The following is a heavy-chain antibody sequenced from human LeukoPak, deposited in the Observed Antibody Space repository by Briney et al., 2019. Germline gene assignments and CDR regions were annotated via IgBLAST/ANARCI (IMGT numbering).Heavy chain of an antibody. D-gene: IGHD5-12*01. J-gene: IGHJ3*02. CDR2: IRSKANSYAT. V-gene: IGHV3-73*01. CDR3: TYEGFI. Sequence: RGGSLRLSCAASGFTFSGSAMHWVRQTSGKGLEWVGRIRSKANSYATAYAASVKGRFTISRDDSKNTADLQMNSLKTEDTAVYYCTYEGFIWGQGTMVTVSS. CDR1: GFTFSGSA.